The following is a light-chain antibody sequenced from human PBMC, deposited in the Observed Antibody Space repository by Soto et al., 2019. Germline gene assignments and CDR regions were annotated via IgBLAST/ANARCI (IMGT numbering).Light chain of an antibody. CDR1: QNIGSH. Sequence: VMTQSLATLSVSPGERATLSCRAGQNIGSHLAWYLHRPGQPPRLIMYDISTRATGVPGRFVGSGSGTDFTLTISSLQTEDFALYYCQQYFYWPPGTFGQGTKVEI. CDR3: QQYFYWPPGT. V-gene: IGKV3-15*01. CDR2: DIS. J-gene: IGKJ1*01.